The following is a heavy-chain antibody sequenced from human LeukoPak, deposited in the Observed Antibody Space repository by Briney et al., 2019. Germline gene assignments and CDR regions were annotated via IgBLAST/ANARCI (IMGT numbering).Heavy chain of an antibody. D-gene: IGHD3-16*01. J-gene: IGHJ6*03. V-gene: IGHV3-11*01. Sequence: GGSLRLSCTASRFVFSDYYMTWIRQAPGKGLEWVSYISSRGSSMYYADSVKGRLTISREHAHNSLYLQMKSLRDEDKAVYYCATLGGPVNAYVYDYFYYYMDVWGKGSTVTVSS. CDR3: ATLGGPVNAYVYDYFYYYMDV. CDR1: RFVFSDYY. CDR2: ISSRGSSM.